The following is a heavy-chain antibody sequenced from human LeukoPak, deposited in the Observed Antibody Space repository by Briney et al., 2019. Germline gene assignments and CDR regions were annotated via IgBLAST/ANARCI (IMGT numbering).Heavy chain of an antibody. V-gene: IGHV4-61*02. CDR3: ARRYGGFGEETFDP. Sequence: SQTLSLTCTVSGDSISSGDYYWSWIRQPAGKGLEWIGRIYTSGSTNYNPSLKSRVTISVDTSKNQFSLKLTSVTAADTAVYYCARRYGGFGEETFDPWGQGTLVTVSS. CDR1: GDSISSGDYY. J-gene: IGHJ5*02. CDR2: IYTSGST. D-gene: IGHD3-10*01.